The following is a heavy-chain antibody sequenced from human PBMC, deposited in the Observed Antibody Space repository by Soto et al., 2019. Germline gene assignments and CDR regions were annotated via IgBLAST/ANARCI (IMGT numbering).Heavy chain of an antibody. CDR3: ARTYRDPYYHYYYMDV. CDR2: IYYSGST. J-gene: IGHJ6*03. Sequence: SETLSLTCTVSGGSISSYYWSWIRQPPGKGLEWIGYIYYSGSTNYNPSLKSRVTISVDTSKNQFSLKLSSVTAADTAVYYCARTYRDPYYHYYYMDVWGKGTTVTVSS. V-gene: IGHV4-59*08. CDR1: GGSISSYY.